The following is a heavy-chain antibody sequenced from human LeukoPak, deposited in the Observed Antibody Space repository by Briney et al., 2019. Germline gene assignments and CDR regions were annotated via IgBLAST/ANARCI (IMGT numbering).Heavy chain of an antibody. D-gene: IGHD2-2*01. Sequence: SETLSLTCTVSGGSSNSYYWSWIRQPPGKGLEWIGYIYYSGSTSYNPSLKSRVTISVDTSKNQFSLKLSSVTAADTAVYYCARHCSSTSCRRVYYYYGMDVWGQGTTVTVSS. CDR1: GGSSNSYY. CDR3: ARHCSSTSCRRVYYYYGMDV. V-gene: IGHV4-59*08. J-gene: IGHJ6*02. CDR2: IYYSGST.